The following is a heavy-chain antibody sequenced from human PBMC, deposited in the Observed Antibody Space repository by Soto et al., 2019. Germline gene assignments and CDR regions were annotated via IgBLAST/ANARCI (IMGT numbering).Heavy chain of an antibody. Sequence: GESLKISCKGSGYSFTSYWIGWVRQMPGKGLEWMGIIYPGDSDTRYSPSFQGQVTISADKSISTAYLQWSSLKASDTAMYYCARLGRQQLVSVGGAFDIWGQGTMVTVSS. D-gene: IGHD6-13*01. CDR3: ARLGRQQLVSVGGAFDI. J-gene: IGHJ3*02. V-gene: IGHV5-51*01. CDR1: GYSFTSYW. CDR2: IYPGDSDT.